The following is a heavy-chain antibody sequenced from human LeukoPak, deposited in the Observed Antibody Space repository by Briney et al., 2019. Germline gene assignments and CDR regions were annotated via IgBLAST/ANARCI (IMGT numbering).Heavy chain of an antibody. CDR3: ARDGGYSYGFNYYYGMDV. CDR2: ISSSSSYT. V-gene: IGHV3-11*06. J-gene: IGHJ6*04. D-gene: IGHD5-18*01. Sequence: GGPLRLSCAASGFTFSDYYMSWIRKAPGKGLEWVSYISSSSSYTNYADSVKGRFTISRDNAKNSLYLQMNSLRAEDTAVYYCARDGGYSYGFNYYYGMDVWGKGTTVTVSS. CDR1: GFTFSDYY.